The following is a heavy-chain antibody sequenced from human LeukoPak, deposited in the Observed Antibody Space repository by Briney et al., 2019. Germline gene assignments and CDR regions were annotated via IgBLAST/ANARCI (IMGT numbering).Heavy chain of an antibody. D-gene: IGHD4-17*01. CDR3: ARVGYGDYAFDY. CDR2: IYYSGST. J-gene: IGHJ4*02. CDR1: GDSISSYY. V-gene: IGHV4-59*01. Sequence: PSETLSLTCTVSGDSISSYYWSWIRQPPGKGLEWIGYIYYSGSTNYNPSLKSRVTISVDTSKNQFSLKLSSVTAADTAVYYCARVGYGDYAFDYWGQGTLVTVSS.